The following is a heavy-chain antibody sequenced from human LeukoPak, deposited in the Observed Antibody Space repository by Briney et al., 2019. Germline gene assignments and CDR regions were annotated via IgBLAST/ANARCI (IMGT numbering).Heavy chain of an antibody. CDR1: GGSFSGYY. Sequence: SETLSLTCAVYGGSFSGYYWSWIRQPPGKGLEWIGEINHSGSTNYNPSLKSRVTISVDTSKNQFSLKLSSVTAADTAVYYCARQTPILVVPAAIYDYWGQGTLVTVSS. CDR2: INHSGST. V-gene: IGHV4-34*01. CDR3: ARQTPILVVPAAIYDY. J-gene: IGHJ4*02. D-gene: IGHD2-2*01.